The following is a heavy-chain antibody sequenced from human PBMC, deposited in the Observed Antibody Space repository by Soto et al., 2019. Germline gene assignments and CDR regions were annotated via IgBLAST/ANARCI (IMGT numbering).Heavy chain of an antibody. Sequence: GGSLRLSCTPSGFTLNTYGMHWVRQAPGKGLEWVAIIWYDGSNKYYADSVKGRFTISRDNSRNTLYLQMNSLRAEDTALYYCARADCTGAYCYSWPFNYGVDVWGQGTTVTVSS. CDR1: GFTLNTYG. CDR3: ARADCTGAYCYSWPFNYGVDV. D-gene: IGHD2-15*01. J-gene: IGHJ6*02. V-gene: IGHV3-33*08. CDR2: IWYDGSNK.